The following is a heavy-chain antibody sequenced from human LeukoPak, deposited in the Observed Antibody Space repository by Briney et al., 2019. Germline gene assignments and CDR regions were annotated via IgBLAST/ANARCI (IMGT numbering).Heavy chain of an antibody. D-gene: IGHD3-22*01. Sequence: SVKVSCKASGGTFSSYTISWVRQAPGQGLEWMGRIIPILGIANYAQKFQGRVTITADKSTSTAYMEHSSLRSEDTAVYYCARDPRYYDSSGYLEEVDYWGQGTLVTVSS. J-gene: IGHJ4*02. CDR2: IIPILGIA. V-gene: IGHV1-69*04. CDR1: GGTFSSYT. CDR3: ARDPRYYDSSGYLEEVDY.